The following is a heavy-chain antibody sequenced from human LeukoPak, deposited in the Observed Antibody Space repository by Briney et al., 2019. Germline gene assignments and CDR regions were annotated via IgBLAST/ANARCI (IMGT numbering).Heavy chain of an antibody. J-gene: IGHJ3*02. CDR2: IYYSGCT. CDR3: ASWGWGDIVVVPAATDAFDI. D-gene: IGHD2-2*01. Sequence: SETLSLTCTVSGGSISSSSYYWGWIRQPPGKGLEWIGRIYYSGCTYYDPSLKSRVTISVDTSKNQFSLKLSSVTAADTAVYYCASWGWGDIVVVPAATDAFDIWGQGTMVTVSS. V-gene: IGHV4-39*01. CDR1: GGSISSSSYY.